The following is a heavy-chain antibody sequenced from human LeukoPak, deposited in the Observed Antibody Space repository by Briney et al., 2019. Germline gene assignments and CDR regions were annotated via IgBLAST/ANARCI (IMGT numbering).Heavy chain of an antibody. V-gene: IGHV4-34*01. D-gene: IGHD3-3*01. CDR3: ARGRKIFGVVIRIGPIDY. Sequence: KPSETLSLTCAVYGGSFSGYYWSWIRQPPGKGLEWIGEINHSGSTNYNPSLKSRVTISVDTSKNQFSLKLSSVTAADTAVYYCARGRKIFGVVIRIGPIDYWGQGTLVTVSS. CDR2: INHSGST. J-gene: IGHJ4*02. CDR1: GGSFSGYY.